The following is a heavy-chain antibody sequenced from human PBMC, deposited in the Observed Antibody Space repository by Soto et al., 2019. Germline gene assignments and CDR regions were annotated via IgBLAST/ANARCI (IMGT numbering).Heavy chain of an antibody. CDR1: GGSISSSSYY. CDR3: ARDRVSGAAAGTGYFDY. Sequence: SETLSLTCTVSGGSISSSSYYWGWIRQPPGKGLEWIGSIYYSGSTYYNPSLKSRVTISVDTSKNQFSLKLSSVTAADTAVYYCARDRVSGAAAGTGYFDYWGQGTLVTVSS. V-gene: IGHV4-39*02. J-gene: IGHJ4*02. CDR2: IYYSGST. D-gene: IGHD6-13*01.